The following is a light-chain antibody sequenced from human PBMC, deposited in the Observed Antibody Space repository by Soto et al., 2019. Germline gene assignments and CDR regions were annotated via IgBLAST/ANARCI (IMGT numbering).Light chain of an antibody. J-gene: IGKJ4*01. Sequence: AIRMTQSPSSFSASTGDRVTITCRASQGISSYLAWYQQKSGKAPKLLIYAASTLQSGVPSRFSGSGSGTDFTLTISCLQSEDFATYYCQQYYSYPQLTFGGGTKVEIK. CDR1: QGISSY. CDR2: AAS. CDR3: QQYYSYPQLT. V-gene: IGKV1-8*01.